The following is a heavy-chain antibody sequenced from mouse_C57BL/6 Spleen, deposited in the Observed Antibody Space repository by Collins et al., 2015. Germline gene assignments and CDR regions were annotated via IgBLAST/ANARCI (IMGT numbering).Heavy chain of an antibody. V-gene: IGHV1-19*01. CDR2: INPYNGGT. J-gene: IGHJ1*03. Sequence: EVQLQQSGPVLVKPGASVKMSCKASGYTFTDYYMNWVKQSHGKSLEWIGVINPYNGGTSYNQKFKGKATLTVDKSSSTAYMELNSLTSEDSAVYYCARSGFHWYFDVWGTGTTVTVSS. CDR1: GYTFTDYY. CDR3: ARSGFHWYFDV. D-gene: IGHD3-1*01.